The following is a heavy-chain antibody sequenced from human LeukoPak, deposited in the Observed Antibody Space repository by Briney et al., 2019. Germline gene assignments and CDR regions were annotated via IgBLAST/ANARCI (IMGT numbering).Heavy chain of an antibody. CDR1: GGSFSDYY. CDR3: ARGAHYYGSGSPIDY. Sequence: SETLSLTCAVYGGSFSDYYWSWIRQPPGKGLEWIGEINHSGSTNYNPSLKSRVTISVDTSKNQFSLKLSSVTAADTAVYYCARGAHYYGSGSPIDYWGQGTLVTVPS. J-gene: IGHJ4*02. CDR2: INHSGST. V-gene: IGHV4-34*01. D-gene: IGHD3-10*01.